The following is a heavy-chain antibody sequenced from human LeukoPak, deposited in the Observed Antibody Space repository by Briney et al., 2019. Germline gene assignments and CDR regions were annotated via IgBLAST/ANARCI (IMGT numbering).Heavy chain of an antibody. CDR1: GGPISSGGYS. V-gene: IGHV4-30-4*07. CDR3: ARERGTNWNYGWFDP. Sequence: PSETLSLTCAVSGGPISSGGYSWSWIRQPPGKGLEWIGYIYYSGSTYYNPSLKSRVTISVDTSKNQFSLKLSSVTAADTAVYYCARERGTNWNYGWFDPWGQGTLVTVSS. D-gene: IGHD1-7*01. J-gene: IGHJ5*02. CDR2: IYYSGST.